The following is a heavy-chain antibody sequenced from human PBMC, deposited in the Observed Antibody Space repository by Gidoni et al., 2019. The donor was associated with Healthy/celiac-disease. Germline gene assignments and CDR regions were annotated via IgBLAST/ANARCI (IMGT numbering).Heavy chain of an antibody. J-gene: IGHJ4*02. CDR3: ARSGETYYYDSSGYYHVDY. CDR1: GFTFSSYG. CDR2: IWYDGSNK. Sequence: QVQLVESGGGVVQPGRSLRLSCAASGFTFSSYGMHWVRQAPGKGLEWVAVIWYDGSNKYYADSVKGRFTISRDNSKNTLYLQMNSLRAEDTAVYYGARSGETYYYDSSGYYHVDYWGQGTLVTVSS. D-gene: IGHD3-22*01. V-gene: IGHV3-33*01.